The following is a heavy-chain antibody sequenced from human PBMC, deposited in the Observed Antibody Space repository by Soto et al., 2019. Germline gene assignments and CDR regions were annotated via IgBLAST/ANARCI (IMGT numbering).Heavy chain of an antibody. CDR1: GFTFSDYY. Sequence: QVLLVESGGGLVQPGGSLRLSCAASGFTFSDYYMSWVRQAPGKGLECISYITRSGDIMYYADSVKGRFTISRDNAKNSLYLQMNSLGADDTAVYYCARGHQYFHPWGQGTLVTVSS. D-gene: IGHD2-2*01. V-gene: IGHV3-11*01. J-gene: IGHJ1*01. CDR3: ARGHQYFHP. CDR2: ITRSGDIM.